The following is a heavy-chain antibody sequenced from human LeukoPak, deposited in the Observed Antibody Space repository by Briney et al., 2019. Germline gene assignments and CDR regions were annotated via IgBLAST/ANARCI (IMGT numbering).Heavy chain of an antibody. J-gene: IGHJ5*02. CDR2: INHSGST. Sequence: PSETLSLTCAVYGGSFSGYYWSWIRQPPGKGPEWIGEINHSGSTNYNPSLKGRVTISVDTSKNQFSLKLSSVTAADTAVYYCARGLGHYDILTGYSPLTTNWFDPWGQGTLVTVSS. V-gene: IGHV4-34*01. D-gene: IGHD3-9*01. CDR3: ARGLGHYDILTGYSPLTTNWFDP. CDR1: GGSFSGYY.